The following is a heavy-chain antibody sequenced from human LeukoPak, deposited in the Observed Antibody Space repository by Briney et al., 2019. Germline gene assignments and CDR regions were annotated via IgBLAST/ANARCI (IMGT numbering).Heavy chain of an antibody. CDR2: ISSSSSYI. D-gene: IGHD4-17*01. J-gene: IGHJ4*02. CDR3: ARAEHGDYVGRSLGY. CDR1: GFTFDDYG. V-gene: IGHV3-21*01. Sequence: GGSLRLSCAASGFTFDDYGMSWVRQAPAKGLEWVSSISSSSSYIYYADSVKGRFTISRDNAKNSLYLQMNSLRAEDTAVYYCARAEHGDYVGRSLGYWGQGTLVTVSS.